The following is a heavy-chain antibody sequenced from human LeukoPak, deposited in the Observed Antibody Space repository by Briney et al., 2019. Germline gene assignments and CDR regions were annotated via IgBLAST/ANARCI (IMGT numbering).Heavy chain of an antibody. Sequence: SETLSLTCAVYGGSFSGYYWSWIRKPPGKGLEWIGEINHSGATNYNRSLRSRVTISVDTSKNQFSLKLSSVTAADTAVYYCARVKKLRYFDWLLQGNNWFDPWGQGTLVTVSS. CDR1: GGSFSGYY. J-gene: IGHJ5*02. CDR3: ARVKKLRYFDWLLQGNNWFDP. CDR2: INHSGAT. D-gene: IGHD3-9*01. V-gene: IGHV4-34*01.